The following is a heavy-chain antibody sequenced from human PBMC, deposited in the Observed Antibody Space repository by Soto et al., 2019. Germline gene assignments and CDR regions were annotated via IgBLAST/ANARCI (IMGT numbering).Heavy chain of an antibody. CDR2: ISAYNGNT. V-gene: IGHV1-18*01. D-gene: IGHD3-10*01. CDR1: GYTFTSYG. J-gene: IGHJ5*02. Sequence: ASVKVSCKASGYTFTSYGISWVRQAPGQGLEWMGWISAYNGNTNYAQKLQGRVTMTTDTSTSTAYMELRSLRSDDTAVYYCARYGSGRGGPSYGYNWFDPWGQGTLVTVAS. CDR3: ARYGSGRGGPSYGYNWFDP.